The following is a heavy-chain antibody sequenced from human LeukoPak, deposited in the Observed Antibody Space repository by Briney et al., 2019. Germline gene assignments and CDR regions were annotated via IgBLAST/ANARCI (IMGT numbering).Heavy chain of an antibody. V-gene: IGHV1-2*02. D-gene: IGHD3-22*01. CDR2: TNPNSGGT. CDR1: GYSFTGYC. Sequence: ASVRVACKAAGYSFTGYCMHWVRQAPGQWLEWMGRTNPNSGGTNYAQKLQGRVTMTRDTSISTAYMELSRLRSDDTAVYYCARQVGESYYYDSSGYSSPFGYWGQGTLVTVSS. J-gene: IGHJ4*02. CDR3: ARQVGESYYYDSSGYSSPFGY.